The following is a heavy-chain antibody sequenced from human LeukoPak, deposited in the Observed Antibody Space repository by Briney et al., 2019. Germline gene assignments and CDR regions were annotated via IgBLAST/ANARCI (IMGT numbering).Heavy chain of an antibody. CDR3: AGGGNYFDY. CDR2: IHYSGST. Sequence: SETLSLTCTVYGASISSGDDYWSWIRQHPGKGLEWIGYIHYSGSTYYNPSLKSRVTISVDTSKNQFSLKLSSVTAADTAVYYCAGGGNYFDYWGQGTLVTVSS. J-gene: IGHJ4*02. CDR1: GASISSGDDY. V-gene: IGHV4-31*03. D-gene: IGHD3-16*01.